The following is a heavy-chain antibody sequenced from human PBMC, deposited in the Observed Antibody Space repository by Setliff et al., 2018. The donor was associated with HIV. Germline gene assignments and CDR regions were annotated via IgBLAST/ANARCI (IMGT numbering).Heavy chain of an antibody. Sequence: GGSLRLSCAASGFTVSSNYMSWVRQAPGKGLEWVSVIYSGSGSAMYYADSVEGRFTISRDNAKNSLYLQMNSLRAEDTAVYHCARGHYFKDVWGQGTTVTVSS. CDR3: ARGHYFKDV. CDR1: GFTVSSNY. J-gene: IGHJ6*02. CDR2: IYSGSGSAM. D-gene: IGHD3-10*01. V-gene: IGHV3-53*03.